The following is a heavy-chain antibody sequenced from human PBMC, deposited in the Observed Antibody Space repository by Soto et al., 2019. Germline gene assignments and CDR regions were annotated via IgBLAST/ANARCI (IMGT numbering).Heavy chain of an antibody. CDR3: ARPLWRDDYNWGYFDL. Sequence: QVQLVESGGGVVQPGRSLRLSCAASGFTFSSYAMHWVRQAPGKGLGWVPVISYDGSNKYYADSVKGRFTISRDNSKNTLYLQMNSLRAEDTAVYYCARPLWRDDYNWGYFDLWGRGTLVTVSS. V-gene: IGHV3-30-3*01. CDR2: ISYDGSNK. CDR1: GFTFSSYA. D-gene: IGHD4-4*01. J-gene: IGHJ2*01.